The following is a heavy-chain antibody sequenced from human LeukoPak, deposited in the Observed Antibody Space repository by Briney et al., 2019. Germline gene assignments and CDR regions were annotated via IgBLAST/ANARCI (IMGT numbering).Heavy chain of an antibody. CDR1: GFTFSSYG. V-gene: IGHV3-23*01. J-gene: IGHJ4*02. CDR3: ATDTGAFHFAY. CDR2: VNEGGENT. D-gene: IGHD2-8*02. Sequence: PGGSLRLSCAASGFTFSSYGMTWVRQAPGRGLEWVSTVNEGGENTHYADSVKGRFTISRDNAKNTLSLQMDSLRGEDSAMYYCATDTGAFHFAYWGQGTLDTVSS.